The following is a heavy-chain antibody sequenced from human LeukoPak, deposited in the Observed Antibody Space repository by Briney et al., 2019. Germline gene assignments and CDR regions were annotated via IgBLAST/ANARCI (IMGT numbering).Heavy chain of an antibody. CDR3: ARGPRSTRVLPY. Sequence: ASVKVSCKAAGYTFTSYDINWVRQATGQGLEWMGWMNPNSGNTGYAQKFQGRVTMTRNTSISTAYMELSSLRSEDTAVYYCARGPRSTRVLPYWGQGTLVTVSS. V-gene: IGHV1-8*01. J-gene: IGHJ4*02. CDR2: MNPNSGNT. CDR1: GYTFTSYD. D-gene: IGHD3-10*01.